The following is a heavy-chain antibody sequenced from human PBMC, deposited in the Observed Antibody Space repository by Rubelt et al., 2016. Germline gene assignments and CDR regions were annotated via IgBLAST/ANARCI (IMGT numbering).Heavy chain of an antibody. CDR3: ARDIREVGATLYFDY. Sequence: GGNLVQPGGSLRLSCAASGFTFDDYGMSWVRQTPGKGLEWVANMNQDGSTTYYGDSLKGRFTISRDNAKNSLYLQMSSLRAEDTAVYYCARDIREVGATLYFDYWGQGTLVTVSS. CDR2: MNQDGSTT. J-gene: IGHJ4*02. CDR1: GFTFDDYG. D-gene: IGHD1-26*01. V-gene: IGHV3-7*03.